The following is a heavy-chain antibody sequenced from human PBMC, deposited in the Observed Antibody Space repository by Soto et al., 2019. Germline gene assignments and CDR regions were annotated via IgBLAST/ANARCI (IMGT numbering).Heavy chain of an antibody. D-gene: IGHD3-10*01. Sequence: QVQLVESGGGVVQPGRSLRLSCAASGFTFSSYGMHWVRQAPGKGLEWVAVIWYDGSNKYYADSVKGRFTISRDNSKNTLYLRMNSLRAEDTAVYYCAREFGDGYLDYWGQGTLVTVSS. CDR1: GFTFSSYG. CDR2: IWYDGSNK. CDR3: AREFGDGYLDY. J-gene: IGHJ4*02. V-gene: IGHV3-33*01.